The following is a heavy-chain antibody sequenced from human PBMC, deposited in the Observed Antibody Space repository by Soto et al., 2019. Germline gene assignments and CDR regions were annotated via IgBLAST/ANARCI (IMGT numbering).Heavy chain of an antibody. CDR3: AGPYREGAFDI. CDR1: GFTFSSYG. D-gene: IGHD3-16*01. J-gene: IGHJ3*02. V-gene: IGHV3-33*01. Sequence: PGGSLRLSCAASGFTFSSYGMHRVRQAPGKGLEWVAVIWYDGSNKYYADSVKGRFTISRDNSKNTLYLQMNSLRAEDTAVYYCAGPYREGAFDIWGQGTMVTVSS. CDR2: IWYDGSNK.